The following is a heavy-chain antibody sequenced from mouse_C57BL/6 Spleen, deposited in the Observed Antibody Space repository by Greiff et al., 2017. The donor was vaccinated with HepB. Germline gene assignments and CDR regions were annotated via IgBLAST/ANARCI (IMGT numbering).Heavy chain of an antibody. CDR2: INPGSGGT. V-gene: IGHV1-54*01. D-gene: IGHD3-2*02. CDR1: GYAFTNYL. CDR3: ARAEGKLRPFAY. J-gene: IGHJ3*01. Sequence: QVQLQQSGAELVRPGTSVKVSCKASGYAFTNYLIEWVKQRPGQGLEWIGVINPGSGGTNYNEKFKGKATLTADKSSSTAYMQLSSLTSEDSAVYFCARAEGKLRPFAYWGQGTLVTVSA.